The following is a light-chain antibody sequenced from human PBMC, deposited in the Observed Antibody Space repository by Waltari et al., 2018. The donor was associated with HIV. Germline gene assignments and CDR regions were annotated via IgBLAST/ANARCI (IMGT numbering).Light chain of an antibody. CDR3: QAWDSSTVV. V-gene: IGLV3-1*01. J-gene: IGLJ2*01. CDR1: KLGVQY. CDR2: HDI. Sequence: SYELTQPPSVSVSPGQTARIPCSGDKLGVQYACWYQQKPGQSPVLVIYHDIQRPSGIPERFSGSNSGNTATLTISGTQAMDEADYYCQAWDSSTVVFGGGTKLTVL.